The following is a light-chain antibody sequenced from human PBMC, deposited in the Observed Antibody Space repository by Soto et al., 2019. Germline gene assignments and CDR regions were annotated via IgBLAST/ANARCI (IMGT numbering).Light chain of an antibody. CDR1: QSLTSY. V-gene: IGKV3-15*01. CDR2: GIS. J-gene: IGKJ4*01. Sequence: EIVMTQSPATLSVSPGETATLSCRASQSLTSYLAWYHEKPDQAPRLLIYGISTRATDIPARFSGSGSGTEFTLTISSLQSEDFAVYYCQQYNNWPLTFGGGTKVDIK. CDR3: QQYNNWPLT.